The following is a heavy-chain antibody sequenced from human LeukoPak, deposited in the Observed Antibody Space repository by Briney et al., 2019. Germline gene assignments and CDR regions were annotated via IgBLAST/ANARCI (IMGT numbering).Heavy chain of an antibody. CDR1: GFTVTSNY. Sequence: GASVKVSCKPLGFTVTSNYLHWVRQAPGQGLEWMGIINPGGTTTLYAQKFQGRVTMTRDTSTATLYLELSSLTSEDTAVYYCASGGDYSTGWFGAFDVWGQGTMVTVSS. CDR2: INPGGTTT. CDR3: ASGGDYSTGWFGAFDV. J-gene: IGHJ3*01. D-gene: IGHD6-19*01. V-gene: IGHV1-46*01.